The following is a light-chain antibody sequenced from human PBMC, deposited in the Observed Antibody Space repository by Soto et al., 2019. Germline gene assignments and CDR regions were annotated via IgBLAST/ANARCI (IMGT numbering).Light chain of an antibody. CDR3: QQSDSTPYT. Sequence: DIQMTQSPSTLSASVGDRVTITCRASQSISSWLAWYQQKLGRAPRLLIYDASSLESGVPSRFSGSGYGTEFTLTISSLQPDDFSTYYCQQSDSTPYTFGQGTKVEI. J-gene: IGKJ2*01. CDR1: QSISSW. V-gene: IGKV1-5*01. CDR2: DAS.